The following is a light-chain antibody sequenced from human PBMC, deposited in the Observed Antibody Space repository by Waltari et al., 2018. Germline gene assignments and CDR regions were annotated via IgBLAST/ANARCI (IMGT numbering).Light chain of an antibody. Sequence: QSVLTQPPSESGTPGQRVTISCSGSSSNIGSNVVNWYQQVPGTTPKLLIFRNDPRPSGVPDRSSASKSGTSASLAISGLQSEDEAHYYCAAWDDSLNGHWVFGGGTKLTVL. V-gene: IGLV1-44*01. CDR2: RND. CDR1: SSNIGSNV. CDR3: AAWDDSLNGHWV. J-gene: IGLJ2*01.